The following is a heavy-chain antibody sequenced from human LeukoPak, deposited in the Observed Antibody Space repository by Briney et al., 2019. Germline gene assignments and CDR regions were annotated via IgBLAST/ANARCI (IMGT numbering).Heavy chain of an antibody. CDR3: ARVREDYYGSGSYPFDY. CDR1: GGSVSSGSYY. CDR2: IYYSGST. V-gene: IGHV4-61*01. Sequence: SETLSLTCTVSGGSVSSGSYYWSRLRQPPGKGLEWIGYIYYSGSTNYNPSLKSRITISVDTSKNQFSLKLSSVTAADTAVYYCARVREDYYGSGSYPFDYWGQGTLVTVSS. J-gene: IGHJ4*02. D-gene: IGHD3-10*01.